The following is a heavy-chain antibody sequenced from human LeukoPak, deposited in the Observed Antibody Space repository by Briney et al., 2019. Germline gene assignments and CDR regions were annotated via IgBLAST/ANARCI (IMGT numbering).Heavy chain of an antibody. CDR2: ISSSTNTI. D-gene: IGHD2-21*01. Sequence: GGSLRLSCEVSGFPFTLYNMNWVRQAPGKGLEWLSYISSSTNTIYYADSVKGRFTISRDNAKNSLYLQMNGLGAEDTAVYYCARGKVSMWGLARHAFDIWGQGTMVTVSS. CDR3: ARGKVSMWGLARHAFDI. J-gene: IGHJ3*02. CDR1: GFPFTLYN. V-gene: IGHV3-48*04.